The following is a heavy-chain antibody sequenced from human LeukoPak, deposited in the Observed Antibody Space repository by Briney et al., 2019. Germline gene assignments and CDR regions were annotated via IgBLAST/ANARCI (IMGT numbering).Heavy chain of an antibody. CDR1: GGSISTYY. V-gene: IGHV4-59*04. Sequence: SETLSLTCTVSGGSISTYYWSWIRQPPGKGLEWIGYIYYSGSTYYNPSLKSRVTISVDTSKNQFSLKLSSVTAADTAVYYCARHLGVYGGMGEGYWGQGTLVTVSS. D-gene: IGHD4-23*01. J-gene: IGHJ4*02. CDR3: ARHLGVYGGMGEGY. CDR2: IYYSGST.